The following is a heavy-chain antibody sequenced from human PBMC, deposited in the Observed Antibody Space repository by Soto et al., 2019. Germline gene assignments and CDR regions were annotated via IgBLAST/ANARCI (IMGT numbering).Heavy chain of an antibody. Sequence: QVQLRESGPGLVKPSQTLSLTCTVSGSSINSGGYYWNWIRQHPGKGLEWIGYMYYSGSTYYNPFLRSRVMISADTSENHFSLRLSSVTAADTAVYFWARGYRQSGYSSSWVFDYWGQGTLVNVSS. CDR3: ARGYRQSGYSSSWVFDY. J-gene: IGHJ4*02. CDR1: GSSINSGGYY. V-gene: IGHV4-31*03. CDR2: MYYSGST. D-gene: IGHD6-13*01.